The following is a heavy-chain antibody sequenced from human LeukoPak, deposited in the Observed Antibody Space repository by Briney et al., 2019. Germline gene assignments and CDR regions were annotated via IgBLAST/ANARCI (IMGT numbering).Heavy chain of an antibody. CDR1: GFTLSSYA. CDR3: AKVEYYDFWSGYYYYFDY. Sequence: SGGSLRLSCAASGFTLSSYAMSWVRQAPGKGLEWVSAISGSGGSTYYADSVKGRFTISRDNSKNTLYLQMNSLRAEDTAVYYCAKVEYYDFWSGYYYYFDYWGQGTLVTVSS. V-gene: IGHV3-23*01. D-gene: IGHD3-3*01. J-gene: IGHJ4*02. CDR2: ISGSGGST.